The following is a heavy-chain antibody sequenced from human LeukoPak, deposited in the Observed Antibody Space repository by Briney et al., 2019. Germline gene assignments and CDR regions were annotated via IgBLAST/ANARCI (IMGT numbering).Heavy chain of an antibody. CDR2: TNWNGVST. D-gene: IGHD3-22*01. Sequence: GVFLRLSCAASGFIFDDNGMSWARQAPGKGLECVSSTNWNGVSTGYADSVKGRFTISRENAKNSLYLQMNSLRAEDTALYYCARVGSSAYGDAFDIWGQGTMVTVSS. J-gene: IGHJ3*02. CDR3: ARVGSSAYGDAFDI. V-gene: IGHV3-20*04. CDR1: GFIFDDNG.